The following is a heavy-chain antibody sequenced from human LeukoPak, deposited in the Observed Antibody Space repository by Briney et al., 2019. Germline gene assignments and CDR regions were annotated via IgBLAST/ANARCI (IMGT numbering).Heavy chain of an antibody. J-gene: IGHJ4*02. CDR1: GGSISSSTYY. CDR2: IYYTGST. CDR3: ARARLREDYFDY. Sequence: PSETLSLTCTVSGGSISSSTYYWGWIRQPPGKGLEWIGSIYYTGSTYYNPSLKSRVTISVDTSKNQFSLKLSSVTAADTAVYYCARARLREDYFDYWGQGTLVTVSS. D-gene: IGHD5-12*01. V-gene: IGHV4-39*07.